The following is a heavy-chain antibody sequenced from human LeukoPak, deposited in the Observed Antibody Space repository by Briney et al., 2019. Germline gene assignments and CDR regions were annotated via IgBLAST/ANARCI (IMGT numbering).Heavy chain of an antibody. CDR3: ARVKYDILTGLYYYYGMDV. J-gene: IGHJ6*02. D-gene: IGHD3-9*01. CDR1: GYTFTSYG. V-gene: IGHV1-18*01. CDR2: ISAYNGNT. Sequence: ASVKVSCTASGYTFTSYGISWVRQAPGQGLEWMGWISAYNGNTNYAQKLQGRVTMTTDTSTSTAYMELRSLRSDDTAVYYCARVKYDILTGLYYYYGMDVWGQGTTVTVSS.